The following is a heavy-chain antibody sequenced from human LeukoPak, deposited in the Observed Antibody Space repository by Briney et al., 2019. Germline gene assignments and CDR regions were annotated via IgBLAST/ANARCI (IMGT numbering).Heavy chain of an antibody. Sequence: PGGSLRLSCAASGFTFSSYAMHWVRQAPGKGLEYVSAISSNGGSTYYANSVKGRFTISRDNSKNTLYLQMGSLRSEDTALYYCARGPGRYYFDYWGQGTLVTVSS. V-gene: IGHV3-64*01. J-gene: IGHJ4*02. CDR3: ARGPGRYYFDY. CDR1: GFTFSSYA. CDR2: ISSNGGST.